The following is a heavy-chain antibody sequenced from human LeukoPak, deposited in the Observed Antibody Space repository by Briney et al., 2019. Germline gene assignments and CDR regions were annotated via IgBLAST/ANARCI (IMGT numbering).Heavy chain of an antibody. D-gene: IGHD3-16*01. V-gene: IGHV3-9*03. J-gene: IGHJ6*02. CDR2: INWNSGSI. CDR3: ARGGGLDV. CDR1: GFTFDDYA. Sequence: GRSLRLSCAASGFTFDDYAMHWVRQAPGKGLEWVSGINWNSGSIGYADSVKGRFTISRDNAKNSLYLQMSNLRAEDMAVYFCARGGGLDVWGQGATVTVSS.